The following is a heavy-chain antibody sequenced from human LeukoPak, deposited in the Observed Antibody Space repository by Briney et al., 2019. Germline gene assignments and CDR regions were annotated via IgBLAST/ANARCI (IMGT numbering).Heavy chain of an antibody. Sequence: SETLSLTCTVSGVSMNRYYWSWIPQPPGKGLEWFGNIYYTGTTNYNPSLKSRVTISVDTSKNQFSLNPSAVTAADTAVYYCASHYYYDSSGYSFDYWGQGTLVTVSS. J-gene: IGHJ4*02. D-gene: IGHD3-22*01. V-gene: IGHV4-59*01. CDR1: GVSMNRYY. CDR2: IYYTGTT. CDR3: ASHYYYDSSGYSFDY.